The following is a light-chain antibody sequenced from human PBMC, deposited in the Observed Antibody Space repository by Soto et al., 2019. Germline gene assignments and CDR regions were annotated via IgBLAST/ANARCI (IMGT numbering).Light chain of an antibody. CDR1: QSVSSSY. V-gene: IGKV3-20*01. Sequence: EIVLTQSPASLSLSPGEIATLSCRASQSVSSSYLAWYQQKPGQAPRLLIYGASSRATGIPDRFSGSGSGTDFTLTISRLEPEDFAVYICQQYGTSPRTFGQGTRLEIK. J-gene: IGKJ5*01. CDR3: QQYGTSPRT. CDR2: GAS.